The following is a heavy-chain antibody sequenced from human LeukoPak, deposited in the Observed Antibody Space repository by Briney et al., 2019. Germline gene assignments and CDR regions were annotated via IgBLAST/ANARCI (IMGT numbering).Heavy chain of an antibody. D-gene: IGHD2-21*01. V-gene: IGHV3-23*01. CDR2: INGSGDAT. J-gene: IGHJ4*02. Sequence: GGSLRLSCAASGFIFSHYTITWVRQAPGKGLEWVSSINGSGDATKYADSVMGRFTISRDNSKNTVSLQMNSLRAEDTAVYYCAKSDCGSDGCKLLNYWGQGILVTASS. CDR1: GFIFSHYT. CDR3: AKSDCGSDGCKLLNY.